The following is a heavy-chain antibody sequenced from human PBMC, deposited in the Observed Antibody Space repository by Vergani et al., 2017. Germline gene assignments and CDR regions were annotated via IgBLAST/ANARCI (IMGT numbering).Heavy chain of an antibody. Sequence: QVQLVQSGAEVKKPGASVKVSCKASGYTFTSYGISWVRQAPGQGLEWMGIINPSGGSTSYAQKFQGRVTMTRDTSTSTVYMELSSLRSEDTAVYYCARDSRSCSSTRGYVGRDWFDPWGQGTLVTVSS. CDR3: ARDSRSCSSTRGYVGRDWFDP. V-gene: IGHV1-46*01. CDR2: INPSGGST. J-gene: IGHJ5*02. CDR1: GYTFTSYG. D-gene: IGHD2-2*01.